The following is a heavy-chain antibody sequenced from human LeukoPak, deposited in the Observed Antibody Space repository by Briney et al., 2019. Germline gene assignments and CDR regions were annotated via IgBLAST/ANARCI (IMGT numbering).Heavy chain of an antibody. Sequence: SETLSLTCTVSGGSISSGGYYWSWIRQHPGRGLEWIGYIYYSGSTYYNPSLKSRVTISVDTSKNQFSLKLSSVTAADTAVYYCARSSGSGSYYNPTPYYFDYWGQGTLVTVSS. D-gene: IGHD3-10*01. J-gene: IGHJ4*02. CDR3: ARSSGSGSYYNPTPYYFDY. CDR2: IYYSGST. CDR1: GGSISSGGYY. V-gene: IGHV4-31*03.